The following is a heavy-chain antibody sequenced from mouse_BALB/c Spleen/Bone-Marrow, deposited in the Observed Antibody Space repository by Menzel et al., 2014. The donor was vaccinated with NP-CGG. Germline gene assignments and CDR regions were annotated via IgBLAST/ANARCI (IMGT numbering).Heavy chain of an antibody. Sequence: EVQVVESGGGLVKPGGSLKLSCAASGFAFSSYDMSWVRQTPEKRLEWVAYISSGGGSTYYPDTVKGRFTISRDNAKNTLYLQMSILKSEDTAMYYCARPLYYYGSSPFYAMDYWGQGTSVTVSS. CDR1: GFAFSSYD. J-gene: IGHJ4*01. D-gene: IGHD1-1*01. CDR3: ARPLYYYGSSPFYAMDY. V-gene: IGHV5-12-1*01. CDR2: ISSGGGST.